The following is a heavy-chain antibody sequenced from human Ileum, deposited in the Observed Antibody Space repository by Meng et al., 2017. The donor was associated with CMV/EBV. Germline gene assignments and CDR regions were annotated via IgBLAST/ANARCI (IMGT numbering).Heavy chain of an antibody. CDR2: INPNSGAT. J-gene: IGHJ5*02. CDR3: ARQRDMIRGVPQFDP. CDR1: GYTFTGHY. V-gene: IGHV1-2*02. Sequence: SGYTFTGHYMHWVRQAPGQGLEWMGWINPNSGATDYAQKFQGRVTMTRAQSISTAYMELSRLRSDDTAVYYCARQRDMIRGVPQFDPWGQGTLVTVSS. D-gene: IGHD3-10*01.